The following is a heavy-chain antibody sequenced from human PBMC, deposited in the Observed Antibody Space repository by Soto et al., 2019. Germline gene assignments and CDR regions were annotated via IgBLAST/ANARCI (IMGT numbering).Heavy chain of an antibody. CDR1: GFTFSSYA. V-gene: IGHV3-23*01. J-gene: IGHJ4*02. Sequence: EVQLLESGGGLVQPGGSLRLSCAASGFTFSSYAMSWVRQAPGKGLEWVSAISGSGGSTYYADSVKGRFTISRDNSKNTLYLQMNSLRAEDTAVYYCANDSLIVVVPAAMDYYFDYWGQGTLVTVSS. D-gene: IGHD2-2*01. CDR3: ANDSLIVVVPAAMDYYFDY. CDR2: ISGSGGST.